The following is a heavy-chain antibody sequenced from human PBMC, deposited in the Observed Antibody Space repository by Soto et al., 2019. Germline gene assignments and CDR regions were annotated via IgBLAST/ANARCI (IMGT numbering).Heavy chain of an antibody. CDR1: GGSFSGYY. V-gene: IGHV4-34*01. Sequence: SETLSLTCAVYGGSFSGYYWSWIRQPPGKGLEWIGEINHSGSTNYNPSLKSRVTISVDTSKNQFSRKRSSVTAADTAVYYCARVHSGYYSVPWQWLALPRGRDFDYWGQGTLVTVSS. CDR2: INHSGST. CDR3: ARVHSGYYSVPWQWLALPRGRDFDY. D-gene: IGHD5-12*01. J-gene: IGHJ4*02.